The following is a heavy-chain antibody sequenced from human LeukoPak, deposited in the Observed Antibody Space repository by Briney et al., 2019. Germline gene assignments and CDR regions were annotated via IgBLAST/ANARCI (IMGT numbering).Heavy chain of an antibody. D-gene: IGHD1/OR15-1a*01. CDR3: ARRRGTVGYGNAFDI. Sequence: SGPTLVKPTQTLTLTYTFSGFSLSTSGVGVGWIRQPPGKALEWLALIYWDDDKHYSPSLKSRLTITKDTSKNQVVLTMTNMDPVGTATYYCARRRGTVGYGNAFDIWGQGAMVTVSS. J-gene: IGHJ3*02. CDR2: IYWDDDK. V-gene: IGHV2-5*02. CDR1: GFSLSTSGVG.